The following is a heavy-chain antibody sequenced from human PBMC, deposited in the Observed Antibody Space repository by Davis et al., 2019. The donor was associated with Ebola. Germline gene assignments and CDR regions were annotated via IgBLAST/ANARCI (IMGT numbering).Heavy chain of an antibody. D-gene: IGHD3-3*01. V-gene: IGHV4-59*11. Sequence: PSETLSLTCNVAGGSISSHHWSWIRQPPGKGLEWIGYIYYSGSTKYNPSLKSRVTISMDTSKNQFSLKLSPVTAADTAVYYCASSTYYDFWCGVYTFDYWGRGTLVTVSS. CDR2: IYYSGST. CDR3: ASSTYYDFWCGVYTFDY. CDR1: GGSISSHH. J-gene: IGHJ4*02.